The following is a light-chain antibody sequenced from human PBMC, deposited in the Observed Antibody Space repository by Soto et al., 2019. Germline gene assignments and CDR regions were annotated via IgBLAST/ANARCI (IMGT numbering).Light chain of an antibody. CDR2: EVN. CDR1: SSDVGGYNY. V-gene: IGLV2-8*01. Sequence: QYALTQPPSGSGSPGQSVTISCTGTSSDVGGYNYVSWYQQYPGKVPKLMVYEVNKRPSGVPDRFSGSKSGNTASLTVSGLQAEDEADYYCTSYAGGNNVFGTGTKVTVL. J-gene: IGLJ1*01. CDR3: TSYAGGNNV.